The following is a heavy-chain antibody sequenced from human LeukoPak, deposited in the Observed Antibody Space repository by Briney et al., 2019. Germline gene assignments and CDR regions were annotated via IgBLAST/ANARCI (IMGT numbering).Heavy chain of an antibody. CDR1: GFTFNAFA. J-gene: IGHJ5*02. D-gene: IGHD6-6*01. Sequence: PGGSLRLSCAASGFTFNAFAMHWLRQAPGKGLEWVAVIWFDGSNHYYADSVKGRFTVSRDNSKNTVYLQMTSLRDDDTAIYYCAREGCSDHTCSSSDRGWIDPWGQGTLVTVSS. V-gene: IGHV3-33*01. CDR2: IWFDGSNH. CDR3: AREGCSDHTCSSSDRGWIDP.